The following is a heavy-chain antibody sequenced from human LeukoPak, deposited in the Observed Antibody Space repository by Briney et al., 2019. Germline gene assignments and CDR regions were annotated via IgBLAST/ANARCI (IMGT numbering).Heavy chain of an antibody. V-gene: IGHV1-8*03. J-gene: IGHJ4*02. Sequence: AASVKVSCKASGYTFTTYDINWVRQATGQGLEWMGWMSPDNGNTGYALKFQGRVTLTRNTSITTAYMELNSLRSEDTAVYYCARGRRVVRGGPDSWGQGTLVTVSS. D-gene: IGHD3-10*01. CDR1: GYTFTTYD. CDR3: ARGRRVVRGGPDS. CDR2: MSPDNGNT.